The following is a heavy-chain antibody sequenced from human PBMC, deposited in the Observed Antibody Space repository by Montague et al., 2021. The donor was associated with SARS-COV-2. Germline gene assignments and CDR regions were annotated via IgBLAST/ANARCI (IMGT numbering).Heavy chain of an antibody. D-gene: IGHD2-15*01. J-gene: IGHJ3*02. CDR3: ARAGGGDAFDI. Sequence: SLRLSCAASGLTVSNNYMSWVRQAPGKGLEWVSVIYSGGGTYYADSVKGRFTISRDNSKNTLYLQMNSLRGEDTAVYYCARAGGGDAFDIWGQGTAVTVSS. V-gene: IGHV3-53*01. CDR1: GLTVSNNY. CDR2: IYSGGGT.